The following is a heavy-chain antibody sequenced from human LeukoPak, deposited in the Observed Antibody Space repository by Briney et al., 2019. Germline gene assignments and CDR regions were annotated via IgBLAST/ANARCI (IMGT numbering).Heavy chain of an antibody. CDR2: ISGSGGNT. V-gene: IGHV3-23*01. J-gene: IGHJ4*02. CDR3: AKDRWNNYGTFDY. Sequence: GGSLTLSCPASGFIFSSYAMSWVRQAPGKGLEGVSAISGSGGNTYYADSEKGRFTISRDNSKNTLYLQMNSLRAEDTALYYCAKDRWNNYGTFDYWGQGTLVTVSS. D-gene: IGHD1/OR15-1a*01. CDR1: GFIFSSYA.